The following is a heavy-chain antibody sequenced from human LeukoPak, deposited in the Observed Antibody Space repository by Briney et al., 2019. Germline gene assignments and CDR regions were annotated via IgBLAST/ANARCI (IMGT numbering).Heavy chain of an antibody. Sequence: SSVKVSCKASGYTFTGYYMHWVRQAPGQGLDWMGWINPNRGDAKYVQKFHGRVTMTMDMSTNTVYMELSSLRSEDTGVYYCARESVYCGGDCYHDAFDIWGQGTMVTVSS. CDR2: INPNRGDA. CDR1: GYTFTGYY. D-gene: IGHD2-21*02. CDR3: ARESVYCGGDCYHDAFDI. J-gene: IGHJ3*02. V-gene: IGHV1-2*02.